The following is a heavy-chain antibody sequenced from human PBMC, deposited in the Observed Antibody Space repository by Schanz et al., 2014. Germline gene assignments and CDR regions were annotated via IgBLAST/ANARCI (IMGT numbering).Heavy chain of an antibody. Sequence: EVQLVESGGGLVKPGGSLRLSCEASEFTFSSYKMNWVRQAPGKGLEWVSSISSSSSYIHYADSVKGRFTVSRDNARNSLYLHMNTLGAEDTAVYYCARANYRRKINFDYWGRGTLVTVSS. J-gene: IGHJ4*02. CDR2: ISSSSSYI. V-gene: IGHV3-21*01. CDR1: EFTFSSYK. D-gene: IGHD3-10*01. CDR3: ARANYRRKINFDY.